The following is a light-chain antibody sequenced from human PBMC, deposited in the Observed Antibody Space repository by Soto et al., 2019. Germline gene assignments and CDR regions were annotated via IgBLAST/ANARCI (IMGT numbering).Light chain of an antibody. Sequence: LTQPASVSGSPGQSITISCTGTSSDVGGYNYVSWYQQHPGKGPKLMIYEVTNRPSGVSFRFSGSKSGNTASLTISGLQAEDEADYYCSSYTAINTVTFGGGTKVTVL. J-gene: IGLJ2*01. V-gene: IGLV2-14*01. CDR2: EVT. CDR1: SSDVGGYNY. CDR3: SSYTAINTVT.